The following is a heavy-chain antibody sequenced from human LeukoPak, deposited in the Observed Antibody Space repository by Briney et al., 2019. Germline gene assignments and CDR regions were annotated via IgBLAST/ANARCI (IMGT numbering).Heavy chain of an antibody. J-gene: IGHJ5*02. V-gene: IGHV1-69*01. Sequence: SVKVSCKASGGTFSSYAISWVRQAPGQGLEWMGGIIPIFGTANYAQKFQGRVTITADESTSTAYMELSSLRSEDTAVYYCARSPRGYSGCEARLNWFDPWGQGTLVTVSS. CDR1: GGTFSSYA. CDR3: ARSPRGYSGCEARLNWFDP. CDR2: IIPIFGTA. D-gene: IGHD5-12*01.